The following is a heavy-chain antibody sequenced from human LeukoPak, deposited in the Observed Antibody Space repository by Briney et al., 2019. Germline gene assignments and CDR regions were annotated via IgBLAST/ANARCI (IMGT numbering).Heavy chain of an antibody. V-gene: IGHV3-33*01. CDR3: ARDPGASSLDS. CDR2: IWHDGSKR. Sequence: GGSLRLSCAASGFTFTTHGFHWVRQAPGKGVEWVSAIWHDGSKRCYAESVKGRFTISRDNSKNTVYLQLNSLRAEDTAVYYCARDPGASSLDSWGQGTLVTVSS. D-gene: IGHD6-6*01. J-gene: IGHJ4*02. CDR1: GFTFTTHG.